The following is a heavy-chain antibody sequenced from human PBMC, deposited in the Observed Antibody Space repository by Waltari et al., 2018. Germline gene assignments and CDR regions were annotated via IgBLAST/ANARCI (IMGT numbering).Heavy chain of an antibody. D-gene: IGHD6-13*01. J-gene: IGHJ3*02. V-gene: IGHV2-70*04. CDR1: GFSLSTSGMR. CDR3: ARTRIAAAGTAFDI. Sequence: QVTLKESGPALVKPTQTLTLTCTFSGFSLSTSGMRVSWIRQPPGKALEWLARIDWDDDKFYSTTVKTRLTIPKDTSKNQVVLTMTNMDPVDTATYYCARTRIAAAGTAFDIWGQGTMVTVSS. CDR2: IDWDDDK.